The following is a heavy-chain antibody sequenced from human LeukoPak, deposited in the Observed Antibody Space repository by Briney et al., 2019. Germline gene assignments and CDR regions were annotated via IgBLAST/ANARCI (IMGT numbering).Heavy chain of an antibody. Sequence: SETLSLTRAVDGGSFSGYYASCIRQPPGKGLEWIEEIIHSARTTYHPSRMSRVTKSIDTTTNHFSLKLSSVTAAETAVYYCARGSCSSTGCYSVWGEGSLVTVSS. J-gene: IGHJ4*02. CDR1: GGSFSGYY. D-gene: IGHD2-2*01. CDR3: ARGSCSSTGCYSV. V-gene: IGHV4-34*01. CDR2: IIHSART.